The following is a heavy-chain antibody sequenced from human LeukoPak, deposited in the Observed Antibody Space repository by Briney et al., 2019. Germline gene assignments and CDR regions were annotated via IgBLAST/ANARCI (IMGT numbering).Heavy chain of an antibody. Sequence: PGGSLRLSCVSSGFPFSRYWMNWVRQAPGKGLEWVSRISTNGSTTTYADSVEGRLTISRDNAKDTLYLQMNSLGADDTSVYFCARDPGTTYRDWFFDLWGPGTLVTVSS. J-gene: IGHJ2*01. CDR3: ARDPGTTYRDWFFDL. D-gene: IGHD2/OR15-2a*01. CDR2: ISTNGSTT. V-gene: IGHV3-74*01. CDR1: GFPFSRYW.